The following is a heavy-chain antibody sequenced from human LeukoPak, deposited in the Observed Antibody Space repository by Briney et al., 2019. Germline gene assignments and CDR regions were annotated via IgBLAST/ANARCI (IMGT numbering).Heavy chain of an antibody. CDR3: TRVHTANWFDP. V-gene: IGHV3-74*01. CDR2: INSDGSGT. D-gene: IGHD5-18*01. Sequence: PGGSLRLSCAASGFTFSNHWMHWVRQAPGKGLVWVSRINSDGSGTVYADSVKGRFTISRDNAKNTLYLQMNSLRAEDTAVYYCTRVHTANWFDPWGQGTPVTVSS. J-gene: IGHJ5*02. CDR1: GFTFSNHW.